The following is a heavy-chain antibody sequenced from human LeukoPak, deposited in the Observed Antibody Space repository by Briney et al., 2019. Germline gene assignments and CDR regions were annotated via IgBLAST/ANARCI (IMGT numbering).Heavy chain of an antibody. V-gene: IGHV3-33*01. CDR1: GFTFSSYG. CDR2: IWYDGSNK. D-gene: IGHD3-22*01. J-gene: IGHJ4*02. Sequence: GGSLRLSCAAPGFTFSSYGMHWVRQAPGKGLEWVAVIWYDGSNKYYADSVKGRFTISRDNSKNTLYLQMNSLRAEDTAVYYCARDFGYYDSSGTPDYWGQGTLVTVSS. CDR3: ARDFGYYDSSGTPDY.